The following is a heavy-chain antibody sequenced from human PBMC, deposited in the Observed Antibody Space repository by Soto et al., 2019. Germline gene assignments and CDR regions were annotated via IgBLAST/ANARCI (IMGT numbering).Heavy chain of an antibody. CDR3: ARVRVVRGEFRLGAYGMDV. CDR2: IIPIFGTA. Sequence: SVKVSCKASGGTFSSYAISWVRQAPGQGLEWMGGIIPIFGTANYAQKFQGRVTITADESTSTAYMELSSLRSEDTAVYYCARVRVVRGEFRLGAYGMDVWGQGTTVTVSS. CDR1: GGTFSSYA. J-gene: IGHJ6*02. V-gene: IGHV1-69*13. D-gene: IGHD3-10*01.